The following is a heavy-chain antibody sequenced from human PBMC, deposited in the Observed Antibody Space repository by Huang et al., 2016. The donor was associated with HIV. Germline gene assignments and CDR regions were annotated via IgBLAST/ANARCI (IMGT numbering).Heavy chain of an antibody. CDR1: GFTFNKFD. V-gene: IGHV3-30*18. CDR2: ISYDGSSK. CDR3: AKDGRGSGTYYDYFEY. J-gene: IGHJ4*02. Sequence: QVQLVESGGGVVQPGRSLRLSCAAFGFTFNKFDMHWVRQAPGKGREWVAIISYDGSSKYHADSVKGRFTSSRDNSKNTVYLQMNSLRVEDTAVYYCAKDGRGSGTYYDYFEYWGQGTLVTVSS. D-gene: IGHD1-26*01.